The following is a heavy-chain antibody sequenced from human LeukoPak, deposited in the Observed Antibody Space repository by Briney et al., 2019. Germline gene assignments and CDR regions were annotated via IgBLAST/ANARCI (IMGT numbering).Heavy chain of an antibody. CDR2: IYYSGST. J-gene: IGHJ4*02. D-gene: IGHD1-26*01. Sequence: SETLSLTCTVSGGSISSYYWNWIRQSPGKGLEWIGSIYYSGSTYYNPSLKSRVTISVDTSKNQFSLKLSSVTAADTAVHYCARRPVGASGYDSWGQGTLVTVSS. V-gene: IGHV4-59*05. CDR1: GGSISSYY. CDR3: ARRPVGASGYDS.